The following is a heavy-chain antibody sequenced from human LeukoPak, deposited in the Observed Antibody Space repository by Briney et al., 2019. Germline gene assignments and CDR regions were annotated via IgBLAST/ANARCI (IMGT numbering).Heavy chain of an antibody. CDR2: ISYDGSNK. CDR3: AKNELLWFGEFDAFDI. Sequence: PGGSLRLSCAASGFTFSSYGMHWVRQAPGKGLDWEAVISYDGSNKYYVDSVKGRFTISRDNSKNMPYLQTNSLRAEDTAVYYCAKNELLWFGEFDAFDIWGQGTMVTVSS. D-gene: IGHD3-10*01. J-gene: IGHJ3*02. V-gene: IGHV3-30*18. CDR1: GFTFSSYG.